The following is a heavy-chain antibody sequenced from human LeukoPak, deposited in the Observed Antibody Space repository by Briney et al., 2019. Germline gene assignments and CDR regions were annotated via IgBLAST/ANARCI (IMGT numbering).Heavy chain of an antibody. V-gene: IGHV4-59*01. CDR3: ARARLDRPPFDY. CDR1: GGSISSYY. D-gene: IGHD6-19*01. CDR2: IYYSGNT. J-gene: IGHJ4*02. Sequence: PSETLSLTCTVSGGSISSYYWSWIRQPPGKGLEWIGYIYYSGNTNYNPSLKSRVTISVDTSKNQFSLKLSSVTAADTAVYYCARARLDRPPFDYRGQGTLVTVSS.